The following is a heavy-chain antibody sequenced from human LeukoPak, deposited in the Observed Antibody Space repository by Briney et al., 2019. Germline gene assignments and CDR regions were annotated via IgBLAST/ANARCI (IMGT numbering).Heavy chain of an antibody. J-gene: IGHJ4*02. CDR3: AKDPARIYGDYGHGYFDY. D-gene: IGHD4-17*01. CDR2: VRYDGSNK. V-gene: IGHV3-30*02. Sequence: GGSLRLSCAASGFTFSSYGMHWVRQAPAKGLEWVAFVRYDGSNKYYADSSKGRFTISRDNSKNTLYLQMNSLRAEDTAVYYCAKDPARIYGDYGHGYFDYWGQGTLVTVSS. CDR1: GFTFSSYG.